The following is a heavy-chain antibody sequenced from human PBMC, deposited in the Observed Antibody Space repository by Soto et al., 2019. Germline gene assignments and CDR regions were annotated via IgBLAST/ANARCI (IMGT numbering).Heavy chain of an antibody. CDR1: GFTFSDYY. J-gene: IGHJ4*02. CDR2: ISSSSSYT. Sequence: QVQLVDSGGGLVKPGGSLRLSCAASGFTFSDYYMSWIRQPPGKGLEWLSYISSSSSYTNYADSVKGRFTISRDNAKNSLYLQMNSLRAEDTAVYYCARQPYDSSGYMVYYFDYWGQGTLVTVSS. V-gene: IGHV3-11*06. D-gene: IGHD3-22*01. CDR3: ARQPYDSSGYMVYYFDY.